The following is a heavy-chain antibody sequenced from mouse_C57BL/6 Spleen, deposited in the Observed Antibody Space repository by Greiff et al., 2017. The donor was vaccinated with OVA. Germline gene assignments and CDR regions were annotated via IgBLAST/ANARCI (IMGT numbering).Heavy chain of an antibody. CDR3: ARVYYGSSDY. D-gene: IGHD1-1*01. CDR2: IYPSDSET. J-gene: IGHJ2*01. V-gene: IGHV1-61*01. Sequence: VQLQQSGAELVRPGSSVKLSCRASGYTFTSYWMDWVKQRPGQGLEWIGNIYPSDSETHYNQKFKDKATLTVDKSSSTAYMQLSSLTSEDSAVYYCARVYYGSSDYWGQGTTLTVSS. CDR1: GYTFTSYW.